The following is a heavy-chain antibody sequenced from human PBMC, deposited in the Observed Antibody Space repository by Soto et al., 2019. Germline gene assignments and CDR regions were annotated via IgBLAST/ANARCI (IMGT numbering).Heavy chain of an antibody. CDR3: ARSRHGSGSYYYYYGMEV. J-gene: IGHJ6*02. V-gene: IGHV4-34*01. Sequence: SETLSLTCAVYGGPFSGYYWSWIRQPPGKGLEWIGEINHSGSTNYNPSLKSRVTISVDTSKNQFSLKLSSVTAADTAVYYCARSRHGSGSYYYYYGMEVWGQGTTVTVSS. D-gene: IGHD3-10*01. CDR2: INHSGST. CDR1: GGPFSGYY.